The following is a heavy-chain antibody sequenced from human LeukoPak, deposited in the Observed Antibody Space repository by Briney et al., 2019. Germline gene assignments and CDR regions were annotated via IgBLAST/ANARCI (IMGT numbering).Heavy chain of an antibody. CDR3: ARRGHYYDSSGYFALDYYYYMDV. CDR2: INHSGRT. CDR1: CGSFSGYS. J-gene: IGHJ6*03. V-gene: IGHV4-34*01. D-gene: IGHD3-22*01. Sequence: PSETLSLTCAVYCGSFSGYSWSWIRQPPGKGLEGMGEINHSGRTNYNPSLKSRVTISVDTSKNQFSLKLSSVTAADTAVYYCARRGHYYDSSGYFALDYYYYMDVWGKGTTVTVSS.